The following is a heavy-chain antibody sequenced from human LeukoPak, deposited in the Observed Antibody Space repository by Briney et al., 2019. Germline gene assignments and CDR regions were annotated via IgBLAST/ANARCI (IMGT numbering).Heavy chain of an antibody. CDR3: TRERRGNYLAFES. D-gene: IGHD3-16*02. J-gene: IGHJ4*02. Sequence: PGGSLRLSCAASGFSVSDYYMSWIRQSPGKGLEWISYITSSGGSTKYADSVKGRFTISRDNAKNSVALQMNNLRAEDTAVYYCTRERRGNYLAFESWGQGTLVTVSS. CDR1: GFSVSDYY. V-gene: IGHV3-11*01. CDR2: ITSSGGST.